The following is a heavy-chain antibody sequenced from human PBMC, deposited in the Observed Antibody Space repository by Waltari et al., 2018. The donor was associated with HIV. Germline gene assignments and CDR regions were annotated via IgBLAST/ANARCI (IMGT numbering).Heavy chain of an antibody. V-gene: IGHV3-30*16. CDR3: AREGIVAAPFDF. J-gene: IGHJ4*02. Sequence: QVQLVESGGGLVQPGGSLRPSCAAPGFIFRDFAIHWVRQAPGKGLEWVAVISRDGSSKYYADSVQGRFTISRDNSKNSLHLHMNSLRPKDTAVYYCAREGIVAAPFDFWGLGTLVTVSS. CDR1: GFIFRDFA. CDR2: ISRDGSSK. D-gene: IGHD2-15*01.